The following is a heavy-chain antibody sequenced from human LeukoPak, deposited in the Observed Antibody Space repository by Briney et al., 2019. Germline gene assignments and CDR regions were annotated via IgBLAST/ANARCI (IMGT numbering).Heavy chain of an antibody. CDR3: ARGMAAADNFDY. D-gene: IGHD6-13*01. CDR2: IYYSGST. J-gene: IGHJ4*02. CDR1: GGSISSSSYY. Sequence: SETLSLTCTVSGGSISSSSYYWGWIRQPPGKGLEWIGSIYYSGSTYYNPSLKSRVTISVDTSKNQFSLKLSSVTAADTAVYYCARGMAAADNFDYWGQGTLVTVSS. V-gene: IGHV4-39*01.